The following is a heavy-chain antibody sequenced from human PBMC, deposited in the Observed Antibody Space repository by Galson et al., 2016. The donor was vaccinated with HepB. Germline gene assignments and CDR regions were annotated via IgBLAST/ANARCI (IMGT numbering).Heavy chain of an antibody. CDR2: INHSGST. CDR3: ARDDSGGWYGFHYGMDV. Sequence: LSLTCAVYGGSLSGYYWTWIRQSAGNGLEWIGEINHSGSTNHNPSLKSRVTISVDTSKNQFSLKLSSMTAADTAVYYCARDDSGGWYGFHYGMDVWGQGTTVTVSS. V-gene: IGHV4-34*01. J-gene: IGHJ6*02. D-gene: IGHD6-19*01. CDR1: GGSLSGYY.